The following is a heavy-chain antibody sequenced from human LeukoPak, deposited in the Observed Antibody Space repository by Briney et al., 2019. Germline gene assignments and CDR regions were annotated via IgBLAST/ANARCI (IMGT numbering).Heavy chain of an antibody. D-gene: IGHD3-3*01. CDR2: ISAYSGNT. J-gene: IGHJ6*03. Sequence: ASVNVSCKASGYTFTSYGISWVRQAPGQGLEWMGWISAYSGNTNYAQKLQGRVTMTTDTSTSTAYMELRSLRSDDTAVYYCAREVRFLEWLQRYMDVWGKGTTVTVSS. CDR3: AREVRFLEWLQRYMDV. CDR1: GYTFTSYG. V-gene: IGHV1-18*01.